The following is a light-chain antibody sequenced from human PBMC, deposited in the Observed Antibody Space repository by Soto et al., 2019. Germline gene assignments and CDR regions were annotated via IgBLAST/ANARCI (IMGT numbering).Light chain of an antibody. V-gene: IGLV2-14*01. CDR3: SSYTSSRVV. CDR2: EVS. CDR1: SSDVGGYNY. J-gene: IGLJ2*01. Sequence: QSVLTQPASVSGSPGQSITISCTGTSSDVGGYNYVSWYQQHPGKAPKFMIYEVSNRPSGVSNRFSGSKSGDTASLTISGLQAEYEADYYCSSYTSSRVVFGVGTQLTVL.